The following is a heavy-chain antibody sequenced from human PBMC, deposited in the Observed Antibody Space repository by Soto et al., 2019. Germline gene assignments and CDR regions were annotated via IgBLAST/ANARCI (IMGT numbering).Heavy chain of an antibody. Sequence: PGESLKISCKGSGYSFTSYWIGWVRQMPGKGLEWMGIIYPGDSDTRYSPSFQGQVTISADKSISTAYLQWSSLKASDTAMYYCARPYYYGSGSLPAFDIWGQGTMVTVS. CDR1: GYSFTSYW. D-gene: IGHD3-10*01. V-gene: IGHV5-51*01. J-gene: IGHJ3*02. CDR3: ARPYYYGSGSLPAFDI. CDR2: IYPGDSDT.